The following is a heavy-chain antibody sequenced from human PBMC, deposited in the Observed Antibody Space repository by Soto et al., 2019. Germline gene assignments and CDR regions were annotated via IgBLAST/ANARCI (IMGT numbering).Heavy chain of an antibody. J-gene: IGHJ3*02. D-gene: IGHD3-3*01. V-gene: IGHV4-59*08. CDR2: IYYSGST. Sequence: SETLSLTCTVSGGSISSYYWSWIRQPPGKGLEWIGYIYYSGSTNYNPSLKSRVTISVDTSKNQFSLKLSSVTAADTAVYYCARGGIDTIFGVVITHAFDIWGQGTMVTVSS. CDR3: ARGGIDTIFGVVITHAFDI. CDR1: GGSISSYY.